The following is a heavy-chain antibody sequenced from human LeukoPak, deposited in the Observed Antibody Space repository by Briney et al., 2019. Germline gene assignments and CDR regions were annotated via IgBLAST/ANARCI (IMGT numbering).Heavy chain of an antibody. CDR2: ISAYNGNT. CDR1: GYTFTSYG. J-gene: IGHJ4*02. CDR3: AGVVSGSYYRGYFDY. D-gene: IGHD1-26*01. V-gene: IGHV1-18*01. Sequence: ASVRVSCKASGYTFTSYGISWVRQAPGQGLEWMGWISAYNGNTDYAQKLQGRVTMTTDTSTSTAYMELRSLRSDDTAVYYCAGVVSGSYYRGYFDYWGQGTLVTVSS.